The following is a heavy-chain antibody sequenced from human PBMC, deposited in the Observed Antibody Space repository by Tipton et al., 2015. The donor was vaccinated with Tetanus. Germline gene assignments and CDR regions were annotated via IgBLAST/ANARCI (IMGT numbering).Heavy chain of an antibody. Sequence: QVQLVQSGAEVKKPGSSVKVSCKASGGTFSTYAISWVRQAPGQGLEGMGGITPMFGTPNYAQKFQGRVTVTADESTSTAYMELSSLRPEDTAVYYCAREGKQQLVSSFDYWGQGTLVTVAS. CDR1: GGTFSTYA. CDR2: ITPMFGTP. J-gene: IGHJ4*01. V-gene: IGHV1-69*12. D-gene: IGHD6-13*01. CDR3: AREGKQQLVSSFDY.